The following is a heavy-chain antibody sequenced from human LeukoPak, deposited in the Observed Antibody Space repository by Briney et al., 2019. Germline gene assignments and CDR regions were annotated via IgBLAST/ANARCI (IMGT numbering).Heavy chain of an antibody. J-gene: IGHJ6*03. CDR1: GGSISSSNW. CDR2: IYHSGST. Sequence: SETLSLTCAVSGGSISSSNWWSWVRQPPGKGLEWIGEIYHSGSTYYNPSLKSRVTISVDTSKNQFSLKLSSVTAADTAVYYCARRSGSYYRSYYMDVWGKGTTVTVSS. D-gene: IGHD3-10*01. V-gene: IGHV4-4*02. CDR3: ARRSGSYYRSYYMDV.